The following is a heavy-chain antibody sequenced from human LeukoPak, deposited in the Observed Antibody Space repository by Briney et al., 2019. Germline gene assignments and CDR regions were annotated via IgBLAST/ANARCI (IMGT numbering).Heavy chain of an antibody. CDR3: ARHSAAGSGYYYYDY. V-gene: IGHV5-51*01. CDR2: IYPGDSDT. D-gene: IGHD3-22*01. J-gene: IGHJ4*02. CDR1: GYSFTSYW. Sequence: GESLKISCKGSGYSFTSYWIGWVRPMPGKSLEWMGIIYPGDSDTRYSPSFQGQVTISADKSISTAYLQWSSLKASDTATYYCARHSAAGSGYYYYDYWGQGTLVTVSS.